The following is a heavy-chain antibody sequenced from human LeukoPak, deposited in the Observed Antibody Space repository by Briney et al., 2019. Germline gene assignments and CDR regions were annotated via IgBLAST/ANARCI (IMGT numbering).Heavy chain of an antibody. V-gene: IGHV1-46*01. CDR3: ARDLANLVYY. CDR2: INPSGGST. Sequence: ASVKASCKASGYTFTSYYMHWVRQAPGQGLEWMGIINPSGGSTSYAQKFQGRVTMTRDTSTSAVYMELSSLRSGDTAVYYCARDLANLVYYWGQGTLVTVSS. CDR1: GYTFTSYY. J-gene: IGHJ4*02. D-gene: IGHD4/OR15-4a*01.